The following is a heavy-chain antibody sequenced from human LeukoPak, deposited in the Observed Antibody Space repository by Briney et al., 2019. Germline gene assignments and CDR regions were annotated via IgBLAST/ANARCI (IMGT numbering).Heavy chain of an antibody. D-gene: IGHD6-19*01. V-gene: IGHV1-8*01. CDR1: GYTFTSYD. CDR3: ARAILPRIAVAGPNDY. CDR2: MNPNSGNT. Sequence: ASVKVSCKASGYTFTSYDINWARQATGQGLEWMGWMNPNSGNTGYAQKFQGRVTMTRNTSISTAYMELSSLRSEDTAVYYCARAILPRIAVAGPNDYWGQGTLVTVSS. J-gene: IGHJ4*02.